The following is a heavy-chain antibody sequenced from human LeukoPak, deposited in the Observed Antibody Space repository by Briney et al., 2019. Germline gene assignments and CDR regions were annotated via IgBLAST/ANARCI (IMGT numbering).Heavy chain of an antibody. V-gene: IGHV5-51*01. Sequence: GESLKISCKGSGYTFTTYWIAWVRQMPGKGLEWMGIIYPDDSDVRYSPSFRGQVTISADKSISTAYLQWSSLKASDTAMYYCARYADYGDSHAGYYYYYYYMDVWGKGTTVTVSS. CDR2: IYPDDSDV. D-gene: IGHD4-17*01. CDR3: ARYADYGDSHAGYYYYYYYMDV. CDR1: GYTFTTYW. J-gene: IGHJ6*03.